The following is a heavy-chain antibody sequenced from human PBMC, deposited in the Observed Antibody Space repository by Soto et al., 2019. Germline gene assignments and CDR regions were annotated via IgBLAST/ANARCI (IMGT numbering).Heavy chain of an antibody. CDR2: IRRKTFGGTT. CDR1: GFTFGDYA. V-gene: IGHV3-49*04. J-gene: IGHJ4*02. CDR3: ARGAYYDSRGHYYVFDS. D-gene: IGHD3-22*01. Sequence: GGSLRLSCTVSGFTFGDYAMSWVRQAPGRGLEWVSLIRRKTFGGTTEYVASVKGRFTISRDDSKGIAYLQMNSLKTEDTAVYYCARGAYYDSRGHYYVFDSWGQGTLVTVSS.